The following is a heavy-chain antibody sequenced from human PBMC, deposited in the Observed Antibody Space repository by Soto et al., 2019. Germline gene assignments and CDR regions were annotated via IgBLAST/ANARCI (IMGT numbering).Heavy chain of an antibody. CDR2: INHSGST. D-gene: IGHD5-12*01. CDR3: ARGGYSGYDSVVDY. V-gene: IGHV4-34*01. Sequence: SETLSLTCAVYVGSFSGYYWSWIRQPPGKGLEWIGEINHSGSTDYNPSLKSRVTISVDTSKNQFSLELSSVTAADTAVYYCARGGYSGYDSVVDYWGQGTLVTVSS. J-gene: IGHJ4*02. CDR1: VGSFSGYY.